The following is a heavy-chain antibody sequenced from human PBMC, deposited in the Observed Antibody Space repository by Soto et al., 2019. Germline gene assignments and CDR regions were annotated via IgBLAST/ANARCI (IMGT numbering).Heavy chain of an antibody. Sequence: GSLRLSCAASGFPFRSYWMSWVRQAPGKGLEWVANIKQDGREKYYVDSVKGRFTISRDNTRNSLFLQMNSLRGEDTAVYYCVRGGYGDFDYWGQGTLVTVSS. CDR1: GFPFRSYW. CDR2: IKQDGREK. D-gene: IGHD4-17*01. V-gene: IGHV3-7*01. J-gene: IGHJ4*02. CDR3: VRGGYGDFDY.